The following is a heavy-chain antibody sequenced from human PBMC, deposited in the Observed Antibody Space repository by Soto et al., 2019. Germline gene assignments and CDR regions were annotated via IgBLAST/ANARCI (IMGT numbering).Heavy chain of an antibody. D-gene: IGHD3-22*01. CDR1: GGSISSSSYY. V-gene: IGHV4-39*01. CDR3: ARHLGCRGYSAYDY. Sequence: QLQLQESGPGLVKPSETLSLTCIVSGGSISSSSYYWGWIRQPPGKGLEGIGSISHTGSTYYNPSLTTRSTIAVDTSKNHCSLKVSAVTAADTAVYYCARHLGCRGYSAYDYWGQGTLVTVSS. J-gene: IGHJ4*02. CDR2: ISHTGST.